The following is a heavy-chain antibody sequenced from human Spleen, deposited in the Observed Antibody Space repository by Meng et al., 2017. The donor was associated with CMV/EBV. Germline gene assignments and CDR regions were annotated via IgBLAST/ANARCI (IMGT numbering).Heavy chain of an antibody. CDR2: ISSSSSYI. V-gene: IGHV3-21*01. CDR1: GFTFSSYA. Sequence: GESLKISCAASGFTFSSYATGWVRQAPGKGLEWVSSISSSSSYIYYADSVKGRFTISRDNAKNSLYLQMNSLRAEDTAVYYCARAAYCSSTSCYTKFDYWGQGTLVTVSS. J-gene: IGHJ4*02. CDR3: ARAAYCSSTSCYTKFDY. D-gene: IGHD2-2*02.